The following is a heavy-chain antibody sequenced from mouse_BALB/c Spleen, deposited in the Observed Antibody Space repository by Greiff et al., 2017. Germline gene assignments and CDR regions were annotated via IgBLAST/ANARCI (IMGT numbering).Heavy chain of an antibody. D-gene: IGHD2-10*02. Sequence: ESGPGLVKPSQSLSLTCSVTGYSITSGYYWNWIRQFPGNKLEWMGYISYDGSNNYNPSLKNRISITRDTSKNQFFLKLNSVTTEDTATYYCARDLGYGTAWFAYWGQGTLVTVSA. V-gene: IGHV3-6*02. CDR1: GYSITSGYY. J-gene: IGHJ3*01. CDR2: ISYDGSN. CDR3: ARDLGYGTAWFAY.